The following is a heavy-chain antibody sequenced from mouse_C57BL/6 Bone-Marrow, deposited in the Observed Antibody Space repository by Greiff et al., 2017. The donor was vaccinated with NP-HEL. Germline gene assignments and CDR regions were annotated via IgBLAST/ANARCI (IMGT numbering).Heavy chain of an antibody. V-gene: IGHV5-4*01. J-gene: IGHJ2*01. CDR2: ISAGGSYT. CDR1: GFTFSSYA. Sequence: EVKVVESGGGLVKPGGSLKLSCAASGFTFSSYAMSWVRQTPEKRLEWVATISAGGSYTYYPDNVKGRFTISRDNAKNNLYLQMSHLKSEDTAMYYCARDLLPDYWGQGTTLTVSS. CDR3: ARDLLPDY.